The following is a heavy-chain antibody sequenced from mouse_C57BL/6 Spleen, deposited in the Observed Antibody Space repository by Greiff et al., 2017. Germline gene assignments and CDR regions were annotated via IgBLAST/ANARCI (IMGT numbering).Heavy chain of an antibody. D-gene: IGHD3-1*01. CDR1: GYAFSNYW. Sequence: QVHVKQSGAELVKPGASVKISCKASGYAFSNYWMNWVKQRPGKGLEWIGQIYPGDGDTNYNGKFKGKATLTADKSSSTAYMQLRSLTSEDSAVYFCARGAWYFDVWGTGATVTVAS. CDR2: IYPGDGDT. V-gene: IGHV1-80*01. J-gene: IGHJ1*03. CDR3: ARGAWYFDV.